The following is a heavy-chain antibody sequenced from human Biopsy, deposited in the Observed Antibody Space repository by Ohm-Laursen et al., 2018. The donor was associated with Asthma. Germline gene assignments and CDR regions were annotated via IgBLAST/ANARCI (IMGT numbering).Heavy chain of an antibody. CDR2: ISVYNGNT. Sequence: GASVKVSCKTSGYTFNSAGITWVRQAPGQGLEWMGWISVYNGNTKVAQKLQDRVTMITDTSTSTAYMELRSLRSDDTAVYFCARAVDYPHYYGTDVWGQGTTVTVS. V-gene: IGHV1-18*01. J-gene: IGHJ6*02. D-gene: IGHD3-16*01. CDR1: GYTFNSAG. CDR3: ARAVDYPHYYGTDV.